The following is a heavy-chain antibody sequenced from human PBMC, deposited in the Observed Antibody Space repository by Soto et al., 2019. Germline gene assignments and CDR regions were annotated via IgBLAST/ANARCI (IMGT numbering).Heavy chain of an antibody. CDR3: ARDPSSPWMFSCSWYYFDY. V-gene: IGHV6-1*01. J-gene: IGHJ4*02. Sequence: PSQTLSLTCAISGDSVSSNSAAWNWIRQSPSRGLEWLGRTYYRSKWYNDYAVSVKSRITINPDTSKNQFSLQLNSVTPEDTAVYYCARDPSSPWMFSCSWYYFDYWGQGTLVTVSS. D-gene: IGHD6-13*01. CDR2: TYYRSKWYN. CDR1: GDSVSSNSAA.